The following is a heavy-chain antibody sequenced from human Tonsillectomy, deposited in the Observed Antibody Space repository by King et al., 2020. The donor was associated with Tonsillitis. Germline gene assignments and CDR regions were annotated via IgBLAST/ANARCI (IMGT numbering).Heavy chain of an antibody. CDR3: ARKEGGAGLGNDS. CDR2: INPNGGGT. Sequence: QLVQSGAEVKKPGASVKVSCKASGYTFTGYYIHWVRQAPGQGLEWMGWINPNGGGTNYAQKFQGRVTMTRDTSISTGYMELSSLRSDDTAVYYCARKEGGAGLGNDSWGQGTLVTVSS. CDR1: GYTFTGYY. V-gene: IGHV1-2*02. J-gene: IGHJ4*02. D-gene: IGHD3/OR15-3a*01.